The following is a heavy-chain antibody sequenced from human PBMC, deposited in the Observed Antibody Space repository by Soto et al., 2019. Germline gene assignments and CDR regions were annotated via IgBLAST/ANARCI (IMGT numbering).Heavy chain of an antibody. J-gene: IGHJ4*02. CDR3: AKDWYHTIDS. CDR2: INSDGSSI. CDR1: GFDFSNTW. D-gene: IGHD1-20*01. V-gene: IGHV3-74*01. Sequence: GGSLRLSCATSGFDFSNTWIHWVRQVPGQGLVWVSRINSDGSSIIYADSVKGRFTLSRDNAKNTVHLQMSSLRVQDTAVYYCAKDWYHTIDSWGQGIPVTVSS.